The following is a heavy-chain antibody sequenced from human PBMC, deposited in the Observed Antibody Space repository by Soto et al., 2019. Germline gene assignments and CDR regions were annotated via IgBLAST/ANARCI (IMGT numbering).Heavy chain of an antibody. V-gene: IGHV7-4-1*01. CDR1: RYTFTSYA. CDR3: ARVYSSSWYDYYYYGMDV. J-gene: IGHJ6*02. CDR2: INTNTGNP. D-gene: IGHD6-13*01. Sequence: SVKVSCEASRYTFTSYAMHWVRQAPVQGLEWMGWINTNTGNPTYAQGFTGRFVFSLDTSVSTAYLQICSLKAEDTAVYYCARVYSSSWYDYYYYGMDVWGQGTTVTVSS.